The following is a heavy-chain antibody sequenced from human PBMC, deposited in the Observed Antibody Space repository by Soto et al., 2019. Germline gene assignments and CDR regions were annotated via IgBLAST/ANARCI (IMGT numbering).Heavy chain of an antibody. Sequence: SLRLSCAASGFTFSSYGMHWVRQAPGKGLEWVAVISYDGSNKYYADSVKGRFTISRDNSKNTLYLQMNSLRAEDTAVYYCAKERERPYYDFWSGPIANYYYYGMDVWGQGTTVT. CDR3: AKERERPYYDFWSGPIANYYYYGMDV. D-gene: IGHD3-3*01. CDR2: ISYDGSNK. V-gene: IGHV3-30*18. J-gene: IGHJ6*02. CDR1: GFTFSSYG.